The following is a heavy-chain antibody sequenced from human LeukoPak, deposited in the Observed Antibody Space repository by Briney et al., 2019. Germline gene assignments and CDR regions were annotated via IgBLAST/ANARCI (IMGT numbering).Heavy chain of an antibody. Sequence: GGSLSLSCTVSGFALSSYEMSWFRQAPGKGLEWVSSIDYSGGSAYYPDSVKGRFTISRDDSKNTLYLHLSSLRAEDTAVYYCARGAHYYDRSFALHYWGQGTLVTVSS. CDR2: IDYSGGSA. V-gene: IGHV3-23*01. D-gene: IGHD3-22*01. CDR1: GFALSSYE. J-gene: IGHJ4*02. CDR3: ARGAHYYDRSFALHY.